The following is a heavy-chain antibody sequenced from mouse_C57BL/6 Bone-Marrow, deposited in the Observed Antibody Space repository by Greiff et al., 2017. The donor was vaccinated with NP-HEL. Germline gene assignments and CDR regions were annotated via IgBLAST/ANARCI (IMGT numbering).Heavy chain of an antibody. Sequence: VQLQQSGAELVRPGASVKLSCKASGYTFTDYYINWVKQRPGQGLEWIARIYPGSGNTYYNEKFKGTATLTAEKSSSTAYMQLSSLTSEDSAFYVSARRYGGYWGAMDYWGQGTSVTVSS. V-gene: IGHV1-76*01. J-gene: IGHJ4*01. CDR3: ARRYGGYWGAMDY. CDR2: IYPGSGNT. CDR1: GYTFTDYY. D-gene: IGHD2-3*01.